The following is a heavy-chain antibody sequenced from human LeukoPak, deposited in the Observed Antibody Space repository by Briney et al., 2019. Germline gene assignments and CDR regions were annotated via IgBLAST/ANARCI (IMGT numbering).Heavy chain of an antibody. CDR1: GGSISGYS. Sequence: PSETLSLTCTVSGGSISGYSWSWIRQPPGKGLEWIGYTHYSGSSNYNPSLKSRVTISVDTSKNQFSLKVSSMTAADTAVYYCARCGRNNRGYYYMEDWGKGTTVTVSS. D-gene: IGHD2/OR15-2a*01. V-gene: IGHV4-59*01. CDR3: ARCGRNNRGYYYMED. J-gene: IGHJ6*03. CDR2: THYSGSS.